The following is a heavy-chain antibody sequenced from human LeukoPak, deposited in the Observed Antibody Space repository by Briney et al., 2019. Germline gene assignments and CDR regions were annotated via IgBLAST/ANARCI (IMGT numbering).Heavy chain of an antibody. D-gene: IGHD1-26*01. J-gene: IGHJ3*02. V-gene: IGHV3-69-1*01. Sequence: NAGGSLTLSCAASDSSFRSHDMSWVRQTLEKGLEWVSSIAGDGASFYADSVRGRFTISRDNAKNSLYLQMNSLRAEDTAVYYCARQVGVDDAFDIWGQGTMVTISS. CDR2: IAGDGAS. CDR3: ARQVGVDDAFDI. CDR1: DSSFRSHD.